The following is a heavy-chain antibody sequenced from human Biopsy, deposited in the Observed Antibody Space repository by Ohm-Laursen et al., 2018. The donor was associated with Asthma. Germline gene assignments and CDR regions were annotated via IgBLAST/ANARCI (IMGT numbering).Heavy chain of an antibody. V-gene: IGHV3-30*03. Sequence: SLRLSCTASGLTFRNYGMHWVRQAPGKGLEWVALISFDGSTKYFADSVKGRFTISRDYSKNTLYLQMHSLRAEDTAVYYCARGDSSNWSRYYFDYWGQGTLVTVSS. CDR2: ISFDGSTK. D-gene: IGHD3-22*01. CDR3: ARGDSSNWSRYYFDY. CDR1: GLTFRNYG. J-gene: IGHJ4*02.